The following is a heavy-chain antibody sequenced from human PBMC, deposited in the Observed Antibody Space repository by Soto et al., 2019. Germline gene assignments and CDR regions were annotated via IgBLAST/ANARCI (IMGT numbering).Heavy chain of an antibody. J-gene: IGHJ6*02. D-gene: IGHD4-17*01. CDR1: GFTFTSSA. CDR2: IVVGSGNT. Sequence: ASVKLSCKASGFTFTSSAVQWVRQARGQRLEWIGWIVVGSGNTNYAQKFQERVTITRDMSTSTAYMELSSLRSEDAAVYYCAAPSTVTTYEFYGMDVWGQGTTVTVSS. CDR3: AAPSTVTTYEFYGMDV. V-gene: IGHV1-58*01.